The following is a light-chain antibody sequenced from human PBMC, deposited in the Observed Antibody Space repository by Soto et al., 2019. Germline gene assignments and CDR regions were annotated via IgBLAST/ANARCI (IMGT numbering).Light chain of an antibody. CDR2: GAS. CDR3: QQSYDTLLS. J-gene: IGKJ4*01. Sequence: DIEMTQSPSSLSASVGDRITISCRASQTINTFLNWYQQKGGKAPKLLIHGASSLQSGVPLRFSGSGSGTDFSLTISSLRPEDFATYYCQQSYDTLLSFGGGTKVEIK. CDR1: QTINTF. V-gene: IGKV1-39*01.